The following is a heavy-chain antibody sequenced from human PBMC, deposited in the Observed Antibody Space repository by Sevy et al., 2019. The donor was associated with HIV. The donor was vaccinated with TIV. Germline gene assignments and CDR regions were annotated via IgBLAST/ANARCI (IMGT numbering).Heavy chain of an antibody. CDR1: GFTLGSYW. CDR3: ARYFESRGNSDYFGY. J-gene: IGHJ4*02. CDR2: IKPDGGEE. V-gene: IGHV3-7*01. D-gene: IGHD4-4*01. Sequence: GGSLRLSCAVSGFTLGSYWMSWVRQAPGKGLEWVANIKPDGGEENYVDSVKGRFTISRDNAKNSLYLQMNSLRVDDTAVYYCARYFESRGNSDYFGYWGPGTLVTVSS.